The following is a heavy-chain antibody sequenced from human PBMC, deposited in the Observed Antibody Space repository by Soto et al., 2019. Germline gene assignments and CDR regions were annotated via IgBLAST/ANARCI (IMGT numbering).Heavy chain of an antibody. Sequence: QVHLQESGPGLVKPSGTLSLTCAVSSDSISGSNWWSWVRQPPGKGLEWIGEYYHSGFTNYNPSLKRRVTIIIGPFKDQVPLAVEAWAPADQAGYFWGEASGAFSLFHPRGQGTLV. CDR1: SDSISGSNW. CDR2: YYHSGFT. D-gene: IGHD3-16*01. CDR3: GEASGAFSLFHP. J-gene: IGHJ5*02. V-gene: IGHV4-4*02.